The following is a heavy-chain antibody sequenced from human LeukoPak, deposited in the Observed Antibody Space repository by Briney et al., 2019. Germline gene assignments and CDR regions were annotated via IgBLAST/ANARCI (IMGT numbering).Heavy chain of an antibody. CDR2: ISGSGGST. D-gene: IGHD6-19*01. V-gene: IGHV3-23*01. CDR1: GFTFSSYA. CDR3: VRGGIQVSGIDEIDY. J-gene: IGHJ4*02. Sequence: GGSLRLSCAASGFTFSSYAMSWVRQAPGKGLEWVSAISGSGGSTYYADSVKGRFTISRDNSKNTLYQQMNSLTAGDTAVYYCVRGGIQVSGIDEIDYWGQGTLVTVSS.